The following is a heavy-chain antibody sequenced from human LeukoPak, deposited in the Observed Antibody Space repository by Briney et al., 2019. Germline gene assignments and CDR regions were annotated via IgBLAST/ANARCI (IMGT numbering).Heavy chain of an antibody. V-gene: IGHV3-11*01. J-gene: IGHJ3*02. CDR3: AAVVGCAFDI. D-gene: IGHD6-19*01. Sequence: GRSLRLSCAASGFTFSDYYMSWIRQAPGKGLEWVSYISSAGSTMYYADSVKGRFTISRDNAKNSLSLQVNSLRAEDTAVYYCAAVVGCAFDIWGQGTMVTVSS. CDR2: ISSAGSTM. CDR1: GFTFSDYY.